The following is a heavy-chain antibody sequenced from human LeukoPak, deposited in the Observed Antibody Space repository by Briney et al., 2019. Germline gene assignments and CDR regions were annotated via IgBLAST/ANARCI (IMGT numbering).Heavy chain of an antibody. CDR3: ARTSSTTVVTSH. CDR1: GYTFSGYY. V-gene: IGHV1-2*02. CDR2: INPNSGDT. J-gene: IGHJ4*02. D-gene: IGHD4-23*01. Sequence: ASVKVSCKASGYTFSGYYMHWVRQAPGQGLECMGWINPNSGDTYYAQKFQGRVTMTRDTSISTAYMELSSLRSDDTAMYYCARTSSTTVVTSHRGQGTLVTVSS.